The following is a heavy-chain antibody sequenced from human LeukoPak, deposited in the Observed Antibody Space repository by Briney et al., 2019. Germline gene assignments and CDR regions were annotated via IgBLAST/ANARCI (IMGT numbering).Heavy chain of an antibody. Sequence: ASVKVSCKASGYTFTSYYMHWVRQAPGQGLEWMGIINPSGGSTSYAQKFQGRVTMTRDTSTSTVYMELSSLRSEDTAVYYCARVAYCSGGSCYDEIYFDYWGQGTLVTVSS. D-gene: IGHD2-15*01. J-gene: IGHJ4*02. CDR3: ARVAYCSGGSCYDEIYFDY. CDR1: GYTFTSYY. V-gene: IGHV1-46*01. CDR2: INPSGGST.